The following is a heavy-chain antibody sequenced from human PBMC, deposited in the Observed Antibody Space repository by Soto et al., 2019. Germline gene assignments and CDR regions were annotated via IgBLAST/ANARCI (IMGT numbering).Heavy chain of an antibody. CDR3: VKGEFYYDSSAYYPFDS. J-gene: IGHJ4*02. Sequence: GGSLRLSCSASGFTFSSYAMHWVRQAPGKGLDYVSSISINGGSTHYADSVKGRFTISRDNSRNTQYLQMSSLRADDTAVYYCVKGEFYYDSSAYYPFDSWGQGTLVTAPQ. D-gene: IGHD3-22*01. CDR2: ISINGGST. V-gene: IGHV3-64D*06. CDR1: GFTFSSYA.